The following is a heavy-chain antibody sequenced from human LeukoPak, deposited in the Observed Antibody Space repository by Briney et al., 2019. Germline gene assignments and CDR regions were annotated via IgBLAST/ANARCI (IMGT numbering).Heavy chain of an antibody. D-gene: IGHD3-22*01. CDR1: GGSISSSSYY. V-gene: IGHV4-39*01. CDR2: IYYSGST. Sequence: SETLSLTCTVSGGSISSSSYYWGWIRQPPGKGLEWIGSIYYSGSTYYNPSLKSRVTISVDTSKNQFSLKLSSVTAADTAVNYCARHKHDSRGYFPPNWFDPWGQGTLVTVSS. J-gene: IGHJ5*02. CDR3: ARHKHDSRGYFPPNWFDP.